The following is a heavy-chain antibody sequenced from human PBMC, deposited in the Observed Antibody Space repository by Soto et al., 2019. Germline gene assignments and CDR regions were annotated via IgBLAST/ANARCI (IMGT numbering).Heavy chain of an antibody. CDR2: ISSSSSYI. V-gene: IGHV3-21*01. J-gene: IGHJ3*02. CDR3: ARGSSGGDIVVVPAAMGLSWDAFDI. Sequence: PGGSLRLSCAASGFTFSSYSMNYVRQAPGKGLEWVSSISSSSSYIYYADSVKGRFTISRDNAKNSLYLQMNSLRAEDTAVYYCARGSSGGDIVVVPAAMGLSWDAFDISGKGTRVT. CDR1: GFTFSSYS. D-gene: IGHD2-2*01.